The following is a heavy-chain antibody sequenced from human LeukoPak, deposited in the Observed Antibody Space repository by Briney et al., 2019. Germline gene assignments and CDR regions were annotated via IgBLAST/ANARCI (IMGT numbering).Heavy chain of an antibody. V-gene: IGHV3-66*02. CDR1: GFTFSNYA. CDR3: ARPLLTTVTPFDY. D-gene: IGHD4-17*01. CDR2: IYSGGST. J-gene: IGHJ4*02. Sequence: RTGGSLRLSCAASGFTFSNYAMSWVRQAPGKGLEWVSVIYSGGSTYYADSVKGRFTISRDNSKNTLSLQMNGLRAEDTALYYCARPLLTTVTPFDYWGQGTLVTVSS.